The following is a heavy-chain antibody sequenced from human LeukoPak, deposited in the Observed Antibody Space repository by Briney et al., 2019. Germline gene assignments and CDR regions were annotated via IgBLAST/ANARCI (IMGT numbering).Heavy chain of an antibody. V-gene: IGHV4-59*08. CDR3: ARLGQPNAFDI. D-gene: IGHD3-16*01. CDR2: ISNSGRT. J-gene: IGHJ3*02. Sequence: SETLSLTCTVSGGSISTYYWSWIRQPPGKGLECIGYISNSGRTNHNPSLKSRVTISADTSKNQLSLKLSSVTAADTAVYFCARLGQPNAFDIWGQGTMVTVSS. CDR1: GGSISTYY.